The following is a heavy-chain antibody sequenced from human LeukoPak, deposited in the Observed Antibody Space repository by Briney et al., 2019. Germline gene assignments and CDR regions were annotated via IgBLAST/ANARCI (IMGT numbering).Heavy chain of an antibody. Sequence: GASVKVSCKASGYTFTSYYMHWVRQAPGQGLEWMGIINPSGGSTSYAQRFQGRVTMTRDTSTSTVYMELSSLRSEDTAVYYCAREVEYSSSSRDYFDYWGQGTLVTVSS. D-gene: IGHD6-6*01. CDR3: AREVEYSSSSRDYFDY. CDR2: INPSGGST. CDR1: GYTFTSYY. J-gene: IGHJ4*02. V-gene: IGHV1-46*01.